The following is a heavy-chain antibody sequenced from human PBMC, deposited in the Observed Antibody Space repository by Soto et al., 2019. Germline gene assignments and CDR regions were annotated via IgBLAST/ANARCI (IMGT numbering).Heavy chain of an antibody. CDR3: TRGLFSGSSYSGSWYYFDS. CDR1: GGSISSSNW. V-gene: IGHV4-4*02. D-gene: IGHD1-26*01. J-gene: IGHJ4*02. Sequence: PSGTLSLTCAVSGGSISSSNWWSWVRQPPGKGLEWIGEIYHSGSTNYNPSLKNRVTISTMSNNKFSLELSSVTAADTAVYYCTRGLFSGSSYSGSWYYFDSWGQGTVVTVSS. CDR2: IYHSGST.